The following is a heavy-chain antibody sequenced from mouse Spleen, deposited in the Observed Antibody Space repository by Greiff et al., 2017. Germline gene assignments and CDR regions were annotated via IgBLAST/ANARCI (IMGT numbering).Heavy chain of an antibody. V-gene: IGHV5-16*01. CDR3: ARVSYYGNYGDAMDY. CDR1: GFTFSDYY. D-gene: IGHD2-10*01. J-gene: IGHJ4*01. Sequence: EVKLVESEGGLVQPGSSMKLSCTASGFTFSDYYMAWVRQDPEKGLEWVANINYDGSSTYYLDSLKSRFIISRDNAKNILYLQMSSLKSEDTATYYCARVSYYGNYGDAMDYWGQGTSVTVSS. CDR2: INYDGSST.